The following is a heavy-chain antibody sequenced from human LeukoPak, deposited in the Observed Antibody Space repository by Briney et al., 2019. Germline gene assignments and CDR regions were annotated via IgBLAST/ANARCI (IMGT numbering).Heavy chain of an antibody. CDR3: ARGRGYDSGTYNYAFSDY. D-gene: IGHD3-22*01. J-gene: IGHJ4*02. Sequence: GGSLRLSCAASGFTFSNYGMHWVRQAPGKGLEWVAVIWYDGGNKYYADSVKGRFTISRDNSKNTLYLQMNSLRTEDTAVYYCARGRGYDSGTYNYAFSDYWGQGSLVTVSS. CDR2: IWYDGGNK. V-gene: IGHV3-33*01. CDR1: GFTFSNYG.